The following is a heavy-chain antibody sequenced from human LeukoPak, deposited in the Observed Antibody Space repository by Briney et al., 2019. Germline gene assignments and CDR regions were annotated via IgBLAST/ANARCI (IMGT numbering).Heavy chain of an antibody. D-gene: IGHD3-22*01. J-gene: IGHJ3*02. Sequence: SETLSLTCTVSGGSTSSYYWSWIRQPAGKGLEWIGRIYTSGSTNYNPSLKSRVTMSVDTSKNQFSLKLSSVTAADTAVYYCARIRDSSGYYLGAFDIWGQGTTVTVSS. CDR1: GGSTSSYY. CDR2: IYTSGST. V-gene: IGHV4-4*07. CDR3: ARIRDSSGYYLGAFDI.